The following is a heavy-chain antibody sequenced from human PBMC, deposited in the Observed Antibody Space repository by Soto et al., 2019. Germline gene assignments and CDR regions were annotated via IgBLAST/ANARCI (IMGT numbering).Heavy chain of an antibody. J-gene: IGHJ4*02. D-gene: IGHD3-3*01. V-gene: IGHV3-30-3*01. CDR3: ARDKRDLRFLEWSYYFDY. CDR1: GFTFSSCA. Sequence: QVQLVESGGGVVQPGRSLRLSCAASGFTFSSCAMHWVRQAPGKGLEWVALISYDGSNKYYADSVKGRFTISRDNSKNTLYLQMNSLRVEGTAVYYCARDKRDLRFLEWSYYFDYWGQGTLVTVSS. CDR2: ISYDGSNK.